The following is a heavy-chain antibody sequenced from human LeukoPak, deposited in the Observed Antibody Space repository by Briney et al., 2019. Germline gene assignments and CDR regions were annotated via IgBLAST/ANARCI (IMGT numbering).Heavy chain of an antibody. CDR2: INPSGGIT. Sequence: ASLTVSCKASGYTFTNYHMHWVRQAPGQGLEWMGIINPSGGITNYAQKFRGRVTMTRDMSTSTVYMELSSLRSEDTAVYYCTKYGDSPYFDSWGQGTLVTVSS. CDR1: GYTFTNYH. V-gene: IGHV1-46*01. D-gene: IGHD4-17*01. CDR3: TKYGDSPYFDS. J-gene: IGHJ4*02.